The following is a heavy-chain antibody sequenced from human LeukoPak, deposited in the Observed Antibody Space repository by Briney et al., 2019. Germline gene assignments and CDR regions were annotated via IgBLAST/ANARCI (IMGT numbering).Heavy chain of an antibody. D-gene: IGHD6-19*01. Sequence: PGGPLRLSCVASGFTFSSYAQLWLRQAPGKGREGVAVISADGTQKYYAASLKGRFTVSRDNSKNTLYLQMNSLRSEDTAVYYCARDAPYSGGCCAFDIWGQGTMVTVSS. V-gene: IGHV3-30-3*01. CDR2: ISADGTQK. CDR1: GFTFSSYA. J-gene: IGHJ3*02. CDR3: ARDAPYSGGCCAFDI.